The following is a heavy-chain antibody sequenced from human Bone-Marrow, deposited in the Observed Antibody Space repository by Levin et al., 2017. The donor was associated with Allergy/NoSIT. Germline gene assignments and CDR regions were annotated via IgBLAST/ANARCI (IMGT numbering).Heavy chain of an antibody. CDR2: IYHSGNT. V-gene: IGHV4-38-2*02. Sequence: SETLSLTCSVSGYSISSGYYWVWIRQSPGKGLEWIGSIYHSGNTYDNPSLKSRVTILVDTSKNQFSLKLSSVTAADTAVYYSARDQGIYDFWSGFTNWFDPWGQGTLVTVSS. J-gene: IGHJ5*02. CDR1: GYSISSGYY. D-gene: IGHD3-3*01. CDR3: ARDQGIYDFWSGFTNWFDP.